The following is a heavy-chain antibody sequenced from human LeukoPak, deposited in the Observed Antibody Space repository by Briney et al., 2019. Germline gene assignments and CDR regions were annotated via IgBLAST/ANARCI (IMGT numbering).Heavy chain of an antibody. J-gene: IGHJ6*02. CDR1: GYTLTNYY. CDR2: INPSGGST. Sequence: GASVKVSCKASGYTLTNYYMHWVRQAPGQGLEWMGIINPSGGSTSYTQKFQGRVTMTRDTSTSTVYMELSSLRSEDTAVYYCARDVISSSGYYLTDYYYDMDVWGQGTTVTVSS. D-gene: IGHD3-22*01. CDR3: ARDVISSSGYYLTDYYYDMDV. V-gene: IGHV1-46*01.